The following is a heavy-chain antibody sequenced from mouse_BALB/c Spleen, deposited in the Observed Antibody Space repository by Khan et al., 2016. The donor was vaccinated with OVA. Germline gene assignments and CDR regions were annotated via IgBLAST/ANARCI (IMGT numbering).Heavy chain of an antibody. Sequence: VQLVESGAELMKPGASVKISCKATGYTFSNYWIEWVKQRPGHGLEWIGEILPGNGSINYNVKFKDKATFTADTSSNIAYMQLSSLTSEDSAVYYCARYGNYWYFDVWGAGTTVTVSS. CDR2: ILPGNGSI. V-gene: IGHV1-9*01. D-gene: IGHD2-1*01. CDR1: GYTFSNYW. J-gene: IGHJ1*01. CDR3: ARYGNYWYFDV.